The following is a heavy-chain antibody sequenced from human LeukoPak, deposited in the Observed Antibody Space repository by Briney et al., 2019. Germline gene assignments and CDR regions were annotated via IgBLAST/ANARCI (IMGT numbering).Heavy chain of an antibody. CDR3: AKETLYYDSSGYYFKSTYFDY. Sequence: PGGSLRLSCAASGFTFSSYSMNWVRQAPGKGLEWVSSISSSSSYIYYADSVKGRFTISRDNAKNSLYLQMNSLRAEDTAVYYCAKETLYYDSSGYYFKSTYFDYWGQGTLVTVSS. CDR1: GFTFSSYS. V-gene: IGHV3-21*04. J-gene: IGHJ4*02. D-gene: IGHD3-22*01. CDR2: ISSSSSYI.